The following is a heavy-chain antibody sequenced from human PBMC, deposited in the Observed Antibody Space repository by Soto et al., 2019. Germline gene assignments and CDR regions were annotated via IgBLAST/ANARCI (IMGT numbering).Heavy chain of an antibody. CDR2: ISPNGGST. Sequence: GGSLRLSCAASGFSFSSYAMHWVRQAPGKGLEYVSVISPNGGSTYHSDSVKDGFTISRDNSKNTLYLQMGSLRAEDMAVYYCARAGFYYGSGSYGYGMDFWGQGTSVTVSS. CDR3: ARAGFYYGSGSYGYGMDF. D-gene: IGHD3-10*01. CDR1: GFSFSSYA. V-gene: IGHV3-64*02. J-gene: IGHJ6*02.